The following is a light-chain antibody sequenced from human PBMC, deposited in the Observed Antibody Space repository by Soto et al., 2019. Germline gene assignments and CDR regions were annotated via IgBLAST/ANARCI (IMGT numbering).Light chain of an antibody. CDR2: AAS. CDR1: QGINDF. CDR3: QQYHSYPVT. J-gene: IGKJ4*01. Sequence: DIQMTQSPSSLSASVGDTVTITWRASQGINDFLAWFQQKPGKAPKPLISAASSLQSGVPSKVSCSGSDRDFTLTISSLQPEDSATYYCQQYHSYPVTFGGGTKVEIK. V-gene: IGKV1-16*02.